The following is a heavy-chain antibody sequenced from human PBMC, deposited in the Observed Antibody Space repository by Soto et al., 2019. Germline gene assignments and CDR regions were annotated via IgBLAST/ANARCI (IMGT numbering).Heavy chain of an antibody. D-gene: IGHD1-26*01. J-gene: IGHJ4*02. CDR1: GGSISSGDYY. CDR2: IYYSGST. CDR3: ARVSGSYYDKVYFDY. V-gene: IGHV4-30-4*01. Sequence: QVQLQESGPGLVKPSQTLSLTCTVSGGSISSGDYYWSWIRQPPGKGLEWIGYIYYSGSTYYNPSLKSRVTISVDTSKNQFSLKLSSVTAADTAVYYCARVSGSYYDKVYFDYWGQGTLVTVSS.